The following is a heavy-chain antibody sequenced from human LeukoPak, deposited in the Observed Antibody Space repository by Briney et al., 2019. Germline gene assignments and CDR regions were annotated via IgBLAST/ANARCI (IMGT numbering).Heavy chain of an antibody. CDR1: GYIFTDYY. Sequence: ASVKVSCKASGYIFTDYYMHWVRQAPGQGLEWMGIINPSGGSTSYAQKFQGRVTMTRDTSTSTVYMELSSLRFEDTAVYYCARRATLLDYWGQGTLVTVSS. D-gene: IGHD5-12*01. CDR2: INPSGGST. V-gene: IGHV1-46*01. CDR3: ARRATLLDY. J-gene: IGHJ4*02.